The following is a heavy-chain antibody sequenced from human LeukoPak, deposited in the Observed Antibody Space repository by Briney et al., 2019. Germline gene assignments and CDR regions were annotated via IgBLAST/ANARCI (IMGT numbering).Heavy chain of an antibody. CDR3: ARGGDDFWSGYYAY. D-gene: IGHD3-3*01. J-gene: IGHJ4*02. V-gene: IGHV3-49*03. CDR2: IRSKAYGGTT. Sequence: GGSLRLSCTASGFTFGDYAMSWFRQAPGKGLKWVGFIRSKAYGGTTEYAASVKGRFTISRDDSKSIAYLQMNSLKTEDTAVYYCARGGDDFWSGYYAYWGQGTLVTVSS. CDR1: GFTFGDYA.